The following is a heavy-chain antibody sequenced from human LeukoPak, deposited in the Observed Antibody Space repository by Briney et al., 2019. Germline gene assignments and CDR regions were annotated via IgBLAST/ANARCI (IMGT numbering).Heavy chain of an antibody. J-gene: IGHJ4*02. CDR3: ARESGDSSGYYSSVDFDY. CDR1: GYTFTSYY. CDR2: INPSGGST. D-gene: IGHD3-22*01. Sequence: ASVKVSCKASGYTFTSYYMHWVRQAPGQGLEWMGIINPSGGSTSYAQKFQGRVTMTRDTSTSTVYMELSSLRSEDTAVYHCARESGDSSGYYSSVDFDYWGQGTLVTVSS. V-gene: IGHV1-46*01.